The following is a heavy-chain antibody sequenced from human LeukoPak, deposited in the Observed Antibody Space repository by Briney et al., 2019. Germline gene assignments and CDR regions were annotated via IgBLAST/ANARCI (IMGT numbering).Heavy chain of an antibody. Sequence: GASVKVSCKASGGTFSSYAISWVRQAPGQGLEWMGGIIPIFGTANYAQKFQGGVTITADESTSTAYMELSSLRSEDTAVYYCAIHYYDSSGYSYYFDYWGQGTLVTVSS. V-gene: IGHV1-69*13. J-gene: IGHJ4*02. D-gene: IGHD3-22*01. CDR2: IIPIFGTA. CDR1: GGTFSSYA. CDR3: AIHYYDSSGYSYYFDY.